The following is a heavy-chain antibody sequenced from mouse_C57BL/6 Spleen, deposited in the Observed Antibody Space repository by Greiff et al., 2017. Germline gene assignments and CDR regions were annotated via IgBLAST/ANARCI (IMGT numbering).Heavy chain of an antibody. D-gene: IGHD1-1*01. Sequence: QVQLQQPGAELVMPGASVKLSCKASGYTFTSYWMHWVKQRPGQGLEWIGEIDPSDSYTNYNQKFKGKSTLTVDKSSSTAYMQLSSLTSEDSAVYYCARSSREGDWYFDVWGTGTTVTVSS. V-gene: IGHV1-69*01. J-gene: IGHJ1*03. CDR3: ARSSREGDWYFDV. CDR1: GYTFTSYW. CDR2: IDPSDSYT.